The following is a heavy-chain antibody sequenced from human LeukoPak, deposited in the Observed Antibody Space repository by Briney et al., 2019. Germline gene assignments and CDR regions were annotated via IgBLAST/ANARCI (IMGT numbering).Heavy chain of an antibody. CDR3: ARTGQNYYDSSGYSIDY. D-gene: IGHD3-22*01. Sequence: ASVKVSCKASGYTFTGYYMHWVRQAPGQGLEWMGWINPNSGGTNYAQKFQGRVTMTRDTSISTAYMELSRLRSDDTAVYYCARTGQNYYDSSGYSIDYWGQGTLITVSS. J-gene: IGHJ4*02. CDR2: INPNSGGT. V-gene: IGHV1-2*02. CDR1: GYTFTGYY.